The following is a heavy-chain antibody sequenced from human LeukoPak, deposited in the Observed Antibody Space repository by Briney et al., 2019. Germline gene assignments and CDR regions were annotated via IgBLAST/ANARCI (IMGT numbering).Heavy chain of an antibody. CDR3: ARHSWGAGLFDY. Sequence: PSETLSLTCAVYGGSFSGYYWGWVRQPPGKGLEWIGSMYYSGSTYYNPSLKSRVTISVDTSKNQFSLKLSSVTAADTAVYYCARHSWGAGLFDYWGQGTLVTVSS. D-gene: IGHD1-26*01. CDR1: GGSFSGYY. J-gene: IGHJ4*02. CDR2: MYYSGST. V-gene: IGHV4-39*01.